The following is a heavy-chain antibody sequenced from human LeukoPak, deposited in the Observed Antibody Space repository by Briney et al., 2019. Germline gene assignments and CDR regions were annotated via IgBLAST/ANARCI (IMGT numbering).Heavy chain of an antibody. J-gene: IGHJ4*02. CDR3: ARAAVVPAAIIDY. CDR2: IYHSGST. Sequence: SETLSLTCTVSGYSISSGYYWGWIRQPPGKGLEWIGSIYHSGSTYYNPSLKSRVTISVDTSKNQFFLKLSSVTAADTAVYYCARAAVVPAAIIDYWGQGTLVTVSS. CDR1: GYSISSGYY. D-gene: IGHD2-2*02. V-gene: IGHV4-38-2*02.